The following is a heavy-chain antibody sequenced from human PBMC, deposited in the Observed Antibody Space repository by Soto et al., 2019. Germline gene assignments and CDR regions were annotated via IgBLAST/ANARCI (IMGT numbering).Heavy chain of an antibody. V-gene: IGHV3-48*03. J-gene: IGHJ4*02. CDR2: ISSSGTTI. CDR1: GFTFSSYE. Sequence: EVQLVESGGGLVQPGGSLRLSCAASGFTFSSYEMNWVRQAPGKGLEWVSYISSSGTTIYYADSVKGRFTISRDNAKKSLYLEMNSLRAEDTAVYYSARALSGFVEWLKYYFDYWGQGTLVTVSS. CDR3: ARALSGFVEWLKYYFDY. D-gene: IGHD3-3*01.